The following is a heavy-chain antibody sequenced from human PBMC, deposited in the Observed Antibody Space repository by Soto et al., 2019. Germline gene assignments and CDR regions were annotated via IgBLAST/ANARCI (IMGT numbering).Heavy chain of an antibody. CDR1: GFTFSSYG. D-gene: IGHD6-13*01. V-gene: IGHV3-30*18. CDR3: AKDTHSSSWKGGERPHY. J-gene: IGHJ4*02. CDR2: ISYDGSNK. Sequence: QVQLVESGGGVVQPGRSLRLSCAASGFTFSSYGMHWVRQAPGKGLEWVAVISYDGSNKYYADSVKGRFTISRDNSKNTLYLQMNSLRAEDTAVYYCAKDTHSSSWKGGERPHYWGQGTLVTVSS.